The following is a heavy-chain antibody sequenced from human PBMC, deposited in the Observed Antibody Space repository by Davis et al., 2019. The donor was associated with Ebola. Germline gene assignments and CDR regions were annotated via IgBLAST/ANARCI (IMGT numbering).Heavy chain of an antibody. D-gene: IGHD5-24*01. Sequence: MPSETLSLTCTVSGGSISSYYWSWIRQPPGKGLEWIGYIYYSGSTNYNPSLKSRVTISVDTSKNQFSLKLSSVTAADTAVYYCASSGDGYNPPRYYYYGMDVWGQGTTVTVSS. V-gene: IGHV4-59*01. CDR2: IYYSGST. CDR1: GGSISSYY. J-gene: IGHJ6*02. CDR3: ASSGDGYNPPRYYYYGMDV.